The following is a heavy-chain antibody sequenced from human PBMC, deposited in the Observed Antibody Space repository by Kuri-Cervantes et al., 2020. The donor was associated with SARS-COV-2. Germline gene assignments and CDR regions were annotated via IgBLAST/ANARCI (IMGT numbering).Heavy chain of an antibody. CDR2: IYPGGSDT. D-gene: IGHD6-6*01. V-gene: IGHV5-51*01. CDR3: ARHVAAPWFDP. CDR1: GYSFTSYW. J-gene: IGHJ5*02. Sequence: GESLKISCKGSGYSFTSYWIGWVRQMPGKGLEWMGIIYPGGSDTRYSPSFQGHVTISADKSISTAYLQWSSLKASDTAMYYCARHVAAPWFDPWGQGTLVTVYS.